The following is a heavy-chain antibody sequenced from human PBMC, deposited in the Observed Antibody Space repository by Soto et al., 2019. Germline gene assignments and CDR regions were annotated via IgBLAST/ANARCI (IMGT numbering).Heavy chain of an antibody. V-gene: IGHV3-15*01. D-gene: IGHD3-10*01. J-gene: IGHJ4*02. CDR2: CRSRSAGGTV. CDR3: VTGFGF. Sequence: GGSLRLSCVASGITFSEAWMNWVRQAPGKGLEWVGRCRSRSAGGTVDYAAPVKGRFTISRDDSKNTLSLQMSSLKTEDTAIYFCVTGFGFWGQGTLVPVSS. CDR1: GITFSEAW.